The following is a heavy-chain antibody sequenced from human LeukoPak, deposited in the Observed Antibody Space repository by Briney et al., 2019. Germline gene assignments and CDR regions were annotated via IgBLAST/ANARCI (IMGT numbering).Heavy chain of an antibody. D-gene: IGHD6-13*01. CDR2: IKQDGSEK. J-gene: IGHJ4*02. CDR3: TRGTIAAAGYYYFDY. CDR1: GFTFSSYW. Sequence: GGSLRLSCAASGFTFSSYWMSWVRQAPGKGLEWVANIKQDGSEKYYVDSVKGRFTISRDNAKNSLYLQMNSLRAEDTAVYYCTRGTIAAAGYYYFDYWGQGTQVTVSS. V-gene: IGHV3-7*04.